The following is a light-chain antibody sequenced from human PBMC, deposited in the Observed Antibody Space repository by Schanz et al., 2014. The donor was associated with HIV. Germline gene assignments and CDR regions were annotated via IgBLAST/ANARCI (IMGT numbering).Light chain of an antibody. CDR2: GAF. CDR1: RGISSS. V-gene: IGKV1-13*02. Sequence: AIQLTQSPSSLSASVGDRVTITCRASRGISSSLAWYQQKPGKAPNLLIYGAFILQSGVPSRFSGSGSGTDFTLIISSLHPEDFGTYYCQQYNRYSATFGPGTNLELK. CDR3: QQYNRYSAT. J-gene: IGKJ2*01.